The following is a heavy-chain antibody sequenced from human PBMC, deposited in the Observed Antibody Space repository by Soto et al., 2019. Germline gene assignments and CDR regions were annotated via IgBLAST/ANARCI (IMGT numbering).Heavy chain of an antibody. CDR2: ISFDVMSK. CDR1: EFTFNIYG. Sequence: GGALRLSCAASEFTFNIYGMHWVRQAPDKGLEWVAVISFDVMSKYYAESVKGRFTISRDNFKNTVYLQMDSLRAEDTAMYYCAKDLNMKVVRPPGWFETWGQATRVTVSS. J-gene: IGHJ5*02. V-gene: IGHV3-30*18. D-gene: IGHD3-10*01. CDR3: AKDLNMKVVRPPGWFET.